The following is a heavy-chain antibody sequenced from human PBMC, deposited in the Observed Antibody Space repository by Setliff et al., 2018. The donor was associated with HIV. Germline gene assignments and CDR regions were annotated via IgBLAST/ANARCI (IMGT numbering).Heavy chain of an antibody. D-gene: IGHD4-17*01. CDR3: ARGTTVTTTPDY. CDR1: GYTFNNYY. J-gene: IGHJ4*02. CDR2: ISGYNGNT. Sequence: ASVKVSCKASGYTFNNYYMHWVRQAPGQGLEWMGWISGYNGNTNFAQKLQGRVTLTTDTSTSTAYMELSSLRSEDMAVYYCARGTTVTTTPDYWGQGTLVTVSS. V-gene: IGHV1-18*03.